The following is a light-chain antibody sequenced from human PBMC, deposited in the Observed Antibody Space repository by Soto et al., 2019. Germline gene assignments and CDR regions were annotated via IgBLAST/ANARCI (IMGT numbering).Light chain of an antibody. CDR2: SAS. J-gene: IGKJ4*01. CDR3: PHGKIFPLP. V-gene: IGKV1-12*01. CDR1: QDISPW. Sequence: IQMTQYTSSVSASVGDRVSITCPASQDISPWLAWYQQKPGKAPRLLIYSASKLQTGVPSRFSGSGSGTDFTLTISSRQPEDFAPYICPHGKIFPLPFGGGTRVDIK.